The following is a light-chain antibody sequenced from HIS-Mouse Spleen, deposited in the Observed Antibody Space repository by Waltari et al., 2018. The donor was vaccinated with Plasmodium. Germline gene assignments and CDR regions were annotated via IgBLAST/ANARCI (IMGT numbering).Light chain of an antibody. J-gene: IGKJ1*01. Sequence: EIVMTQSPATLSVSPGERATLPCRASQSVSSNLAWYQQKPGQAPRLLIYGASTRATGIPARFSGSGSGTEFNLTISSLQSEDFAVYYCQQYNNWPAWTFGQGTKVEIK. V-gene: IGKV3-15*01. CDR2: GAS. CDR1: QSVSSN. CDR3: QQYNNWPAWT.